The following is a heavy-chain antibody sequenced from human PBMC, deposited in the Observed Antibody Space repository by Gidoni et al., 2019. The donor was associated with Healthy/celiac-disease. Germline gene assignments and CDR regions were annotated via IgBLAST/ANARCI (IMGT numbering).Heavy chain of an antibody. V-gene: IGHV3-64D*06. J-gene: IGHJ4*02. Sequence: EVQLVESGGGLVQPGGSLTLSCSASGFTFSSYAIHWVRHATGKGLEYVSAISSKGGSTYYADSVKGRFTISRDNSKNTLYLQMSSLRAEDTAVYYCGKDFTPRPPYIVVVTATLFDYWGQGTLVTVSS. CDR1: GFTFSSYA. D-gene: IGHD2-21*02. CDR2: ISSKGGST. CDR3: GKDFTPRPPYIVVVTATLFDY.